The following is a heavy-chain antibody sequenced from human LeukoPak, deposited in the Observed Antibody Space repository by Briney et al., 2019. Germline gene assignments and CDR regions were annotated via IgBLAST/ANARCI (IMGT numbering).Heavy chain of an antibody. Sequence: ASVKVSCKASGYRFSSYYMIWVRQAPGQGLEWMGIINPSGGSTYYAQKFQGRVTMTRDTSISTAYMELSRLRSDDTAVYYCARATTPTPYSSQAYYFDYWGQGTLVTVSS. V-gene: IGHV1-46*01. D-gene: IGHD6-13*01. CDR1: GYRFSSYY. CDR2: INPSGGST. J-gene: IGHJ4*02. CDR3: ARATTPTPYSSQAYYFDY.